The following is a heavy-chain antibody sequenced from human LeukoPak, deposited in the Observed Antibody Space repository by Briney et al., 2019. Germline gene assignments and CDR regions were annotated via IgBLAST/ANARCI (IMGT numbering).Heavy chain of an antibody. D-gene: IGHD3-22*01. J-gene: IGHJ4*02. CDR3: ARDNYDSSGYCFD. V-gene: IGHV3-48*03. CDR1: GCTFSSYE. CDR2: ISSSGSTI. Sequence: GGSLRLSCAASGCTFSSYEMNWVRQAPGKGLEWVSYISSSGSTIYYADSVKGRFTISRDNAKNSRYLQMDSLRAEDTAVYYCARDNYDSSGYCFDWGQGTLVTVSS.